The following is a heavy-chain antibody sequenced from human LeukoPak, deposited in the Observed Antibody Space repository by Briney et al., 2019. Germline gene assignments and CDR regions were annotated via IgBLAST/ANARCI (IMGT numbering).Heavy chain of an antibody. V-gene: IGHV3-21*01. J-gene: IGHJ4*02. Sequence: PGGSLRLSCAASGFTFSSYAMSWVRQALGKGLEWVSSISSSSSYIYYADSVKGRFTISRDNAKNSLYLQMNSLRAEDTAVYYCARDVDGGYYDSSGYYYSGYWGQGTLVTVSS. CDR1: GFTFSSYA. CDR2: ISSSSSYI. D-gene: IGHD3-22*01. CDR3: ARDVDGGYYDSSGYYYSGY.